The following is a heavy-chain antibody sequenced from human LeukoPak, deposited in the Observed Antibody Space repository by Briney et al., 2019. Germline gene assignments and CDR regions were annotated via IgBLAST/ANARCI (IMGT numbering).Heavy chain of an antibody. D-gene: IGHD3-16*01. CDR1: GFTFNDFA. Sequence: GGSLRLSCAASGFTFNDFAMTWVRQAPGKGLEWVSTIADAGTYYADSVKGRFIISRDNSKNMLYLQLNSLRADGTAMYYCARNLGPFDVRGHGTMVTVSS. J-gene: IGHJ3*01. CDR3: ARNLGPFDV. CDR2: IADAGT. V-gene: IGHV3-23*01.